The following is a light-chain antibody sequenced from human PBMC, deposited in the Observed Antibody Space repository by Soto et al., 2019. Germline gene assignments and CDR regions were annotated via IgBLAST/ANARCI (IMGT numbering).Light chain of an antibody. Sequence: EIVMTQSPATLSVSPGERATLSCRASQSVSSSYLAWYQQKPGQAPRLLIYGASSRATGIPDSFSGSGSGTDFTLTISRLEPEDFAVYYCQQYGSSPYTFGQGTKVDIK. CDR3: QQYGSSPYT. J-gene: IGKJ2*01. V-gene: IGKV3-20*01. CDR2: GAS. CDR1: QSVSSSY.